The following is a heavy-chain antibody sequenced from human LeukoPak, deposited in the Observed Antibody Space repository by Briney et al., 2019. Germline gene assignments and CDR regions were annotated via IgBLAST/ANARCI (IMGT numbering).Heavy chain of an antibody. CDR1: GYTFTTYW. CDR2: IYPSDSDT. J-gene: IGHJ5*02. Sequence: GESLKISCKGSGYTFTTYWIGWVRQMPGKGLEWMGIIYPSDSDTRYSPSFQGQVPLSADKSISTAYLQWGSLKASDTAMYYCARWGTSPSWFDPWGQRTLVTVSS. V-gene: IGHV5-51*01. D-gene: IGHD3-16*01. CDR3: ARWGTSPSWFDP.